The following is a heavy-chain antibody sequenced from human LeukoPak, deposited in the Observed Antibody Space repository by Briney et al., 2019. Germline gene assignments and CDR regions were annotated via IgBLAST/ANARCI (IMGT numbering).Heavy chain of an antibody. D-gene: IGHD3-3*01. V-gene: IGHV1-2*02. CDR2: INPNSGGT. CDR3: ARGDFRSGYSLDY. CDR1: GYTFTGYY. J-gene: IGHJ4*02. Sequence: ASVKVSCKASGYTFTGYYMHWVRQAPGQGLEWMGWINPNSGGTNYAQKFQGRVTMTRDTSISTAYMELSRLRSDDTAVYYCARGDFRSGYSLDYWGQGTLVTVSS.